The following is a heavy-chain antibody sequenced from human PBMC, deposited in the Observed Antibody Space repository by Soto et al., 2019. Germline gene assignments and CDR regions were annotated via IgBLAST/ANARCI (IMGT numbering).Heavy chain of an antibody. D-gene: IGHD3-3*01. V-gene: IGHV1-3*01. J-gene: IGHJ4*02. Sequence: ASVKVSCKASGYTFTSYAMHWVRQAPGQRLEWMGWINAGNGNTKYSQKFQGRVTITRDTSASTTYMELSSLRSEDTAVYYCARVNFGVVTGFDYWGQGTLVTVSS. CDR3: ARVNFGVVTGFDY. CDR2: INAGNGNT. CDR1: GYTFTSYA.